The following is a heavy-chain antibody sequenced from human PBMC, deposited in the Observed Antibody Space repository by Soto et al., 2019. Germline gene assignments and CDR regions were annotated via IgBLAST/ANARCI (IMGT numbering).Heavy chain of an antibody. D-gene: IGHD1-7*01. Sequence: GGSLRLSCAASGFTFSSYGMHWVRQAPGKGLEWVAVIWYDGSNKYYADSVKGRFTISRDNSKNTLYLQMNSLRAEDTAVYYCARDGTHGITGTHNYWGQGTLVTVPQ. CDR1: GFTFSSYG. CDR2: IWYDGSNK. CDR3: ARDGTHGITGTHNY. V-gene: IGHV3-33*01. J-gene: IGHJ4*02.